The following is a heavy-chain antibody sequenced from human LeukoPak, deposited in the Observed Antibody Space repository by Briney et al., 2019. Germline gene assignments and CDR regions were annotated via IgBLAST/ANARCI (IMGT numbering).Heavy chain of an antibody. D-gene: IGHD2-8*01. J-gene: IGHJ4*02. CDR3: ARYFGGGRATNGFDY. CDR2: ISAYNGNA. V-gene: IGHV1-18*01. Sequence: GASVNFSCKASGYTFTSYGISWVRQAPGQGLEWMGWISAYNGNANYAQKLQGRVTMTTDTSTSTAYMELRSLRSDDTAVYYCARYFGGGRATNGFDYWGQGTLVTVAS. CDR1: GYTFTSYG.